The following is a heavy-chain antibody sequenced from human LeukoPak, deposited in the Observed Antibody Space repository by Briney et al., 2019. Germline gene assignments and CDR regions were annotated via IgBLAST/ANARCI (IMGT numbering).Heavy chain of an antibody. D-gene: IGHD6-13*01. V-gene: IGHV4-34*01. CDR2: INHSGST. CDR3: ARVASSSWKGFDP. CDR1: GGSFSGYY. Sequence: PSETLSLTCAVYGGSFSGYYWSWIRQPPGKGLEWIGEINHSGSTNYNPSLKSRVTISVDTSKNQFSLKLSSVTAADTAVYYCARVASSSWKGFDPWAQGTLVTVSS. J-gene: IGHJ5*02.